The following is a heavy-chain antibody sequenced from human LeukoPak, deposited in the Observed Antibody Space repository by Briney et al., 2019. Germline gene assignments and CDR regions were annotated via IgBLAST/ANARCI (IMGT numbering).Heavy chain of an antibody. D-gene: IGHD3-10*01. CDR1: GFTVSSNY. V-gene: IGHV3-53*01. CDR3: ARAVGELSGYYGMDV. CDR2: IYSGGST. J-gene: IGHJ6*02. Sequence: GGSLRLSCAASGFTVSSNYMSWVRQAPGKGLEWVSAIYSGGSTYYADSVKGRFTISRDNSKNTLYLQMNSLRAEDTAVYYCARAVGELSGYYGMDVWGQGTTVTVSS.